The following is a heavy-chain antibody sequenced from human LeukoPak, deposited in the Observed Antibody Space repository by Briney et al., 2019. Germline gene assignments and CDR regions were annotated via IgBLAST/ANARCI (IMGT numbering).Heavy chain of an antibody. CDR3: ATVNYGDYWFDP. V-gene: IGHV1-24*01. J-gene: IGHJ5*02. Sequence: ASVKVSCKVSGYTLTELSMHWVRQAPGKGLEWMGGFDPEDGETIYAQKFQGRVTMPEDTSTDTAYMELSSLRSEDTAVYYCATVNYGDYWFDPWGQGTLVTVSS. CDR2: FDPEDGET. CDR1: GYTLTELS. D-gene: IGHD4-17*01.